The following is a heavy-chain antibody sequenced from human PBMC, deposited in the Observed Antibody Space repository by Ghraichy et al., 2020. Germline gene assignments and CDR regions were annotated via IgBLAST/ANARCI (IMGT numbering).Heavy chain of an antibody. CDR1: GFTFSIYA. CDR3: AKAALSITIIRGVKGWFDY. CDR2: ISSSGGST. Sequence: GESLNISCAASGFTFSIYAMSWVRQAPGKGLEWVSAISSSGGSTYYTDSVNGRFTISRDNSKNMLYLQMNSLRAEDTAVYYCAKAALSITIIRGVKGWFDYWGQGTPVTVSS. V-gene: IGHV3-23*01. J-gene: IGHJ4*02. D-gene: IGHD3-10*01.